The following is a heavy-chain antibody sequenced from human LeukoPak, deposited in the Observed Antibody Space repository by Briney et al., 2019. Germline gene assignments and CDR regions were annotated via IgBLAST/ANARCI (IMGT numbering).Heavy chain of an antibody. J-gene: IGHJ4*02. CDR1: GVSISSGSYY. CDR3: ARGRRGSYYEYYFDY. CDR2: IYTSGST. Sequence: SQTLSLTCTVSGVSISSGSYYWSWIRQPAGKGLEWIGRIYTSGSTNYNPSLKSRVTISVDTSKNQFSLKLSSVTAADTAVYYCARGRRGSYYEYYFDYWGQGSLVTVSS. V-gene: IGHV4-61*02. D-gene: IGHD1-26*01.